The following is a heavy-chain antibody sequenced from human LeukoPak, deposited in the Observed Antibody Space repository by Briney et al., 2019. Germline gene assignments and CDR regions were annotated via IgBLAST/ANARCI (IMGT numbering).Heavy chain of an antibody. CDR1: GYTFTSYG. CDR3: AAAAYSSSWYRSWFDP. V-gene: IGHV1-18*01. Sequence: ASVKVSCKASGYTFTSYGISWVRQAPGQGLEWMGWISAYNGNTNYAQKLQGRVTMTTDTSTSTAYMELRSLRSDDTAVYYCAAAAYSSSWYRSWFDPWGQGTLVTVSS. CDR2: ISAYNGNT. J-gene: IGHJ5*02. D-gene: IGHD6-13*01.